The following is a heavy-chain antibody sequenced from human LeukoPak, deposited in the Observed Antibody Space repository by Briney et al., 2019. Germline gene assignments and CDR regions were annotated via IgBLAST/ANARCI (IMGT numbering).Heavy chain of an antibody. CDR1: GGSIFSYY. V-gene: IGHV4-4*08. Sequence: SETLSLTCTVSGGSIFSYYFNWIRQPPGKGLEWIGYIYSNGITNYNPSLRSRGTISIATSKNQFSLRLRSVTAADTAIYYCARRACYDTSGYYPASGYFDLWGRGTLVTVSS. CDR3: ARRACYDTSGYYPASGYFDL. D-gene: IGHD3-22*01. CDR2: IYSNGIT. J-gene: IGHJ2*01.